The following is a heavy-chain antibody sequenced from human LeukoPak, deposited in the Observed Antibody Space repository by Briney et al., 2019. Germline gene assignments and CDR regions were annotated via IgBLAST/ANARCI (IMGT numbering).Heavy chain of an antibody. V-gene: IGHV3-20*04. Sequence: GGSLRLSCAGSGFTFDDYGMNWVRQAPGKGLEWVSGMGWNGGTTGYADSVKGRFTISRDNAKNSLYLHMNSLRAEDTALYSCARDRSYGAFDYWGQGTLVTVSS. D-gene: IGHD1-26*01. CDR3: ARDRSYGAFDY. J-gene: IGHJ4*02. CDR2: MGWNGGTT. CDR1: GFTFDDYG.